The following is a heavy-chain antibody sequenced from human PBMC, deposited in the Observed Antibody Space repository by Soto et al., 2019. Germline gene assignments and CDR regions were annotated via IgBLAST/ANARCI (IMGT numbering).Heavy chain of an antibody. Sequence: PSETLSLTCTVSGGSVSSGSYYWSWIRQPPGKGLEWIGYIYYSGSTYYNPSLKSRVTISVDTSKNQFSLKLSSVAAADTAVYYCARQFLGELSEFDYWGQGTLVTVSS. J-gene: IGHJ4*02. CDR2: IYYSGST. D-gene: IGHD3-16*02. CDR1: GGSVSSGSYY. V-gene: IGHV4-39*01. CDR3: ARQFLGELSEFDY.